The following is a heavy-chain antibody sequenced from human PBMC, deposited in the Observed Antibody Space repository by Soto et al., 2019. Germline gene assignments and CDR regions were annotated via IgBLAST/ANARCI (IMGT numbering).Heavy chain of an antibody. J-gene: IGHJ4*02. CDR1: GFTFGSYA. Sequence: QVHLVESGGGVVQPGRSLRLSCAASGFTFGSYAMHWVRQAPGGALEWVAVISYDGFNRYYAESVKGRFTISRDNSKNTLYLQMDNLKPDDAALYFCAGVEDEGGSFYDWGQGTLVTVSS. D-gene: IGHD1-26*01. V-gene: IGHV3-30*01. CDR2: ISYDGFNR. CDR3: AGVEDEGGSFYD.